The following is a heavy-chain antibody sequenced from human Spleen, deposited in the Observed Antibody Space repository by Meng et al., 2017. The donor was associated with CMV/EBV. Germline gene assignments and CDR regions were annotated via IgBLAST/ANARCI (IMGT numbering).Heavy chain of an antibody. V-gene: IGHV4-34*01. CDR2: INHSGGP. Sequence: LPCTVYGGSLGGCFSSWIRQPPGKVLEWIGEINHSGGPNYNPSLKSRVSISVDTSKKQFSLKLSSVPAADTAVYYCARGPISGSGIDPWGQGTLVTVSS. D-gene: IGHD1-26*01. CDR3: ARGPISGSGIDP. J-gene: IGHJ5*02. CDR1: GGSLGGCF.